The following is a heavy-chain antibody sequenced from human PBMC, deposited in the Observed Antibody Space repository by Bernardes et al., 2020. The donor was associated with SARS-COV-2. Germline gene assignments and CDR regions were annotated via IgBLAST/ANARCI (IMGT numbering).Heavy chain of an antibody. Sequence: ASVKVSCKVSGYTLTELSMHWVRQAPGKGLEWMGGFDPEDGETIYAQKFQGRVTMTEDTSTDTAYMELSSLRSEDTAVYYCATDSPKYQDYYYYYMDVWGKGTTVTVSS. V-gene: IGHV1-24*01. D-gene: IGHD2-2*01. CDR2: FDPEDGET. CDR3: ATDSPKYQDYYYYYMDV. CDR1: GYTLTELS. J-gene: IGHJ6*03.